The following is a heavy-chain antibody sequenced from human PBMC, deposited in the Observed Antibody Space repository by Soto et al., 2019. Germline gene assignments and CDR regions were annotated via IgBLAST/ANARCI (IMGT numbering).Heavy chain of an antibody. CDR2: ISSSSSTI. D-gene: IGHD1-26*01. CDR1: GFTFSCYS. CDR3: ASYPVGATYVDY. Sequence: PGGSLRLSCAASGFTFSCYSMNWLRQAPGKGLEWVSYISSSSSTIYYADSVKGRFNISRDNAKNSLYLQMNSLRDEDTAVYYCASYPVGATYVDYWGQGTLVTVS. V-gene: IGHV3-48*02. J-gene: IGHJ4*02.